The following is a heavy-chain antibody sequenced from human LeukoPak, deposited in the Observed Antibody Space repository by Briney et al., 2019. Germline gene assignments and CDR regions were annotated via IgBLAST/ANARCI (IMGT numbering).Heavy chain of an antibody. V-gene: IGHV4-34*01. D-gene: IGHD3-22*01. J-gene: IGHJ4*02. CDR1: GGSFSGYY. CDR2: INHSGST. CDR3: ASTYYYDSSGHGNDY. Sequence: SETLSLTCAVYGGSFSGYYWSWIRQPPGKGLEWIGEINHSGSTNYNPSLKSRVTISVDTSKNQFSLKLSSVTAADTAVYYCASTYYYDSSGHGNDYWGQGTLVTVSS.